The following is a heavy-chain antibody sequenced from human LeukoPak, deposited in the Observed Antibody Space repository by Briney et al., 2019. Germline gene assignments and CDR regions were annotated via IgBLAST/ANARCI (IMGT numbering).Heavy chain of an antibody. V-gene: IGHV4-59*12. Sequence: SETLSLTCTVSSGSINNFYWSWIRQPPGKGLEWIGYIYYSGSTNYNPSLMSRVTISVDKSNNQFSLKLSSVTAADTAVYYCASRSYISGPYWGQGTLVTVSS. CDR3: ASRSYISGPY. D-gene: IGHD6-25*01. CDR2: IYYSGST. CDR1: SGSINNFY. J-gene: IGHJ4*02.